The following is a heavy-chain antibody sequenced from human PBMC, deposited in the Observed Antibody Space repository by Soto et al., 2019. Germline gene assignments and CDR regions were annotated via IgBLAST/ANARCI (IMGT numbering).Heavy chain of an antibody. V-gene: IGHV4-30-4*01. CDR3: ARQMRGPIPYFGWLSPVTS. CDR2: IYYSGST. D-gene: IGHD3-9*01. CDR1: GGSISSGDYY. Sequence: PSETLSLTCTVSGGSISSGDYYWSWIRQPPGKGLEWIGYIYYSGSTYYNPSLKSRVTISVDTSKNQFSLRLTSVTAADAAVYFCARQMRGPIPYFGWLSPVTSWGQGTQVTVSS. J-gene: IGHJ4*02.